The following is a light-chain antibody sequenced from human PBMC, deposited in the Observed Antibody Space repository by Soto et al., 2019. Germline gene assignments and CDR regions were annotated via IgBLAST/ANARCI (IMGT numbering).Light chain of an antibody. Sequence: EIVLTQSPGTLSLSPGERATLSCRASQSVSSSYLAWYQQKPGQAPRLLIYGASSRATGIPDRFSGSGSGTDCTLTISRLGPEDFAVYYCQQYGSSLFTFGPGTKVDIK. CDR3: QQYGSSLFT. CDR1: QSVSSSY. J-gene: IGKJ3*01. CDR2: GAS. V-gene: IGKV3-20*01.